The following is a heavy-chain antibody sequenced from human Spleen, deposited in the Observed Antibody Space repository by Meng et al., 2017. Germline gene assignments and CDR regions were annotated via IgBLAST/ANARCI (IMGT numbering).Heavy chain of an antibody. J-gene: IGHJ6*02. CDR1: GVSTSTYY. V-gene: IGHV4-59*01. CDR2: IYYSGSS. D-gene: IGHD6-25*01. CDR3: ARDQRSLYFYNGMDV. Sequence: SETLSLTCAVSGVSTSTYYWSWIRQPPGKGLEWIGYIYYSGSSNYNPSLKSRVTISVDTSKNQVSLRLTSVTAADTAIYYCARDQRSLYFYNGMDVWGQGTAVTV.